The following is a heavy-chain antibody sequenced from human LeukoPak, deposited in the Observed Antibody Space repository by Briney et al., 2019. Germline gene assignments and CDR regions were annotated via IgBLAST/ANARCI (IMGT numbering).Heavy chain of an antibody. CDR1: GFTFSSYA. D-gene: IGHD3-22*01. CDR2: ISYDGSNK. J-gene: IGHJ4*02. CDR3: AKEPPYYDSSGYYPIDY. V-gene: IGHV3-30-3*01. Sequence: PGGSLRLSCAASGFTFSSYAMHWVRQAPGKGLEWVAVISYDGSNKYYADSVKGRFTISRDNSKNTLYLQMNSLRAEDTAVYYCAKEPPYYDSSGYYPIDYWGQGTLVTVSS.